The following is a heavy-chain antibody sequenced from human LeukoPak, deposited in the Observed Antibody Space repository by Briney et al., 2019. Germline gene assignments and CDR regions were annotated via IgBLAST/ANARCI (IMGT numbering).Heavy chain of an antibody. V-gene: IGHV4-39*01. CDR1: GGSISSSSYY. D-gene: IGHD6-6*01. CDR3: AGIAARRSFDY. CDR2: IYYSGST. Sequence: PSETLSLTCTVSGGSISSSSYYWGWIRQPPGKGLEWIGSIYYSGSTYHNPSLKSRVTISVDTSKNQFSLKLSSVTAADTAVYYCAGIAARRSFDYWGQGTLVTVSS. J-gene: IGHJ4*02.